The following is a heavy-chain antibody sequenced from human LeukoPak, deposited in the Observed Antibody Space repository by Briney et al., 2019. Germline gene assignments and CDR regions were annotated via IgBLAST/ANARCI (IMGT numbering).Heavy chain of an antibody. CDR2: IIPILGIA. J-gene: IGHJ6*03. Sequence: ASVKVSCKASAGTFSSYAISWVRQAPGQGLEWMGRIIPILGIANYAQKFQGRVTITADKSTSTAYMELSSLRSEDTAVYYCARGMEQQLPPVYYDYYYMDVWGKGTTVTVSS. D-gene: IGHD6-13*01. CDR1: AGTFSSYA. V-gene: IGHV1-69*04. CDR3: ARGMEQQLPPVYYDYYYMDV.